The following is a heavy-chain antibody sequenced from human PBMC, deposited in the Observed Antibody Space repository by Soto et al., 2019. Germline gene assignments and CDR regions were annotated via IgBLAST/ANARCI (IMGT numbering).Heavy chain of an antibody. CDR1: GFTFSSYG. CDR2: ISYDGSNK. V-gene: IGHV3-30*18. Sequence: PGGSLRLSCAASGFTFSSYGMHWVRQAPGKGLEWVAVISYDGSNKYYADSVKGRFTISRDNSKNTLYLQMNSLRAEDTAVYYCAKDHIYVPYYYDSSGYYYDDWSADYFDYWGQGTLVTVSS. J-gene: IGHJ4*02. D-gene: IGHD3-22*01. CDR3: AKDHIYVPYYYDSSGYYYDDWSADYFDY.